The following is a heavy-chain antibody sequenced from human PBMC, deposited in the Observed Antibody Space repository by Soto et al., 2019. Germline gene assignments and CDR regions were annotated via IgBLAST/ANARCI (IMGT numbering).Heavy chain of an antibody. V-gene: IGHV3-33*01. D-gene: IGHD4-17*01. CDR3: ARDDYGGSDAFDI. Sequence: QVQLVESGGGVVQPGRSLRLSCAASGFTISSYGMHWVRQAPGKGLEWVAVIWYDGSNKYYADSVNGRFTISRDNSKNTLYLQMNSLRAEDTAVYYCARDDYGGSDAFDIWGQGTMVTVSS. J-gene: IGHJ3*02. CDR2: IWYDGSNK. CDR1: GFTISSYG.